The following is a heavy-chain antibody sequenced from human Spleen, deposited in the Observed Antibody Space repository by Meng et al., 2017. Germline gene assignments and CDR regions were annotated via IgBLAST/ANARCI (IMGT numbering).Heavy chain of an antibody. V-gene: IGHV3-20*04. CDR1: GFTFDDYG. CDR3: ARDPPRYYGYYFDY. J-gene: IGHJ4*02. CDR2: INWNGGST. Sequence: GESLKISCAASGFTFDDYGMSWVRQAPGKGLEWVSGINWNGGSTGYADSVKGRFTISRDNAKNSLYLQMNSLRAEDTALYYCARDPPRYYGYYFDYWGQGTLVTVSS. D-gene: IGHD3-16*01.